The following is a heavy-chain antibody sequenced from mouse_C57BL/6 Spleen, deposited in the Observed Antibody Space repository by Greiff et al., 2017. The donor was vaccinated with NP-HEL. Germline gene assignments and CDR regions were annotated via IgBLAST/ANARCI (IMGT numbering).Heavy chain of an antibody. D-gene: IGHD4-1*01. CDR1: GYTFSSYW. CDR2: IDPSDSET. V-gene: IGHV1-52*01. J-gene: IGHJ1*03. Sequence: QVQLQQPGAELVRPGSSVKLSCKASGYTFSSYWMHWVKQRPIQGLEWIGNIDPSDSETHYNQKFKDKATLTVDKSSSTAYMQLSSLTSEDSAVYYCAKGGTGGEDFDVWGTGTTVTVSS. CDR3: AKGGTGGEDFDV.